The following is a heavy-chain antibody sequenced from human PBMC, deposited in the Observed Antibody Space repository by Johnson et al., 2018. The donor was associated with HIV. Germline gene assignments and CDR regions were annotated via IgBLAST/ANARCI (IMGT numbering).Heavy chain of an antibody. CDR3: ARAYSYGAFDI. J-gene: IGHJ3*02. Sequence: QVQLVESGGGVVQPGRSLRLSCAASGFTFSSYAMHWVRQAPGKGLEWVAVISYDGSNKYYADSVKGRFTISRDNAKNTLYLQMNSLRAEDTAVYYRARAYSYGAFDIWGLGTKVTVSS. CDR2: ISYDGSNK. D-gene: IGHD5-18*01. CDR1: GFTFSSYA. V-gene: IGHV3-30*14.